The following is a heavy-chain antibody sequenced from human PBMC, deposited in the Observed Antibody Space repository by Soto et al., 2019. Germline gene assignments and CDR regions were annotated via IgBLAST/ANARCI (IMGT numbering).Heavy chain of an antibody. CDR2: IIPIFGTA. Sequence: QVQLVQSGAEVKTPGSSVKVSCKASGGTFSSYAISWVRQAPGHGLEWMGGIIPIFGTATYAQTFQGRVTITEDESTSTAYMELSSLRSEDTAVYYCARGLLSLYSRKRDVWGHGTTFTVSS. V-gene: IGHV1-69*01. D-gene: IGHD6-13*01. CDR3: ARGLLSLYSRKRDV. CDR1: GGTFSSYA. J-gene: IGHJ6*02.